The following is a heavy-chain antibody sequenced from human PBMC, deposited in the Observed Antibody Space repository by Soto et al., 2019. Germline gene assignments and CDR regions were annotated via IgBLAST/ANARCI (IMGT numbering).Heavy chain of an antibody. D-gene: IGHD6-6*01. CDR1: GGSFSGYY. CDR2: INHSGST. V-gene: IGHV4-34*01. Sequence: SETLSLTCAVYGGSFSGYYWSWIRQPPGKGLEWIGEINHSGSTNYNPSLKSRVTISVDTSKNQFSLKLSSVTAADTAVYYCARVRHGGGVSSSVWFDPWGQGTLVTVSS. CDR3: ARVRHGGGVSSSVWFDP. J-gene: IGHJ5*02.